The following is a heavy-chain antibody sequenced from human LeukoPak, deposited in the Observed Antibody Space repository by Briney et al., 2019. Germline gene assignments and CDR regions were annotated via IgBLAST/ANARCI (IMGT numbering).Heavy chain of an antibody. CDR3: ASGGYSYGFDY. D-gene: IGHD5-18*01. CDR1: GGSISSGGYS. V-gene: IGHV4-30-2*01. J-gene: IGHJ4*02. Sequence: PSQTLSLTYAVSGGSISSGGYSWSWIRQPPGKGLEWIEYIYHNGNTYYSPSLKSRVTISVDRSKNQLSLKLSSVTAADTAMYYCASGGYSYGFDYWGQGTLVTVSS. CDR2: IYHNGNT.